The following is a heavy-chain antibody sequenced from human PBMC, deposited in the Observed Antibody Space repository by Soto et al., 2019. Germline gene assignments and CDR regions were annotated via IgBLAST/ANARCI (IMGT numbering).Heavy chain of an antibody. D-gene: IGHD3-9*01. CDR2: INPSGGST. CDR3: ARDDYDILTGYYKPQSSV. CDR1: GYTFTSYY. V-gene: IGHV1-46*01. Sequence: GASVKVSCKASGYTFTSYYMHWVRQAPGQGLEWMGIINPSGGSTSYAQKFQGRVTMTRDTSTSTVYMELSSLRSEDTAVYYCARDDYDILTGYYKPQSSVWGQGTTVTVSS. J-gene: IGHJ6*02.